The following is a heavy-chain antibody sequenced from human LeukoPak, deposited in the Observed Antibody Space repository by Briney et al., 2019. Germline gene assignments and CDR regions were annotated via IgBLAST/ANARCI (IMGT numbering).Heavy chain of an antibody. CDR3: AKDYDFWSGYLDY. CDR1: GFIFSDYW. D-gene: IGHD3-3*01. J-gene: IGHJ4*02. V-gene: IGHV3-7*03. Sequence: GGSLRLSCAASGFIFSDYWMTWVRQAPGKGLEWVATIKPDGSEKYYVDSLKGRFTISRDNTKNSLYLQMNSLRAEDTAVYYCAKDYDFWSGYLDYWGQGTLVTVSS. CDR2: IKPDGSEK.